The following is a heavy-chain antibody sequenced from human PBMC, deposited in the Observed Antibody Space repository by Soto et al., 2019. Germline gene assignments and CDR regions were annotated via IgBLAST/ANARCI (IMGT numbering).Heavy chain of an antibody. CDR1: AYTFSAFW. D-gene: IGHD3-9*01. CDR2: IDPRDSYS. V-gene: IGHV5-10-1*01. Sequence: GQSLKVSCQASAYTFSAFWITWVRQMPVKGLEWMATIDPRDSYSNYSLSFQGHVTISADKSIGSAYLHWSTLEASDTAIYYCARLSTVFCTKTTCQHYFCMDVCGTGTTGTVSS. CDR3: ARLSTVFCTKTTCQHYFCMDV. J-gene: IGHJ6*04.